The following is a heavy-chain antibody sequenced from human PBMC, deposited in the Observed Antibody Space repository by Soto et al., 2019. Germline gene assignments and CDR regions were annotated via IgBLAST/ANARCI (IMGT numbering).Heavy chain of an antibody. CDR2: FDPEDGET. Sequence: GASVKVSCKVSGYTLTELSMHWVRQAPGKGLEWMGGFDPEDGETIYAQKFQGRVTMTEDTSTDTAYMELSSLRSEDTAVYYCATAGDSSSWYGFDPWGQGTLVTVPQ. CDR3: ATAGDSSSWYGFDP. J-gene: IGHJ5*02. V-gene: IGHV1-24*01. CDR1: GYTLTELS. D-gene: IGHD6-13*01.